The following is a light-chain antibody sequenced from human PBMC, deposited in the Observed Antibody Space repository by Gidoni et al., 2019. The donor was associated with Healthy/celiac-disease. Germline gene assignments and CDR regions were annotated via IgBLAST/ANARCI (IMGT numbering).Light chain of an antibody. CDR2: GAS. J-gene: IGKJ2*01. CDR1: QSVSGSY. CDR3: QQYGSSPYT. V-gene: IGKV3-20*01. Sequence: EIVLTQSPGTLSLSPGERANLACRASQSVSGSYLAWYQQKPGQAPRLLIYGASSRATGIPDRFSGSGSGTDFTLTISRLEPEDFALYYCQQYGSSPYTFGQGTKLEIK.